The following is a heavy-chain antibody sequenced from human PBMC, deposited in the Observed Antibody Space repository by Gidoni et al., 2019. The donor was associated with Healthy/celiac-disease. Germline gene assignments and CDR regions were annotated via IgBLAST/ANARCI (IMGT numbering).Heavy chain of an antibody. V-gene: IGHV3-21*01. J-gene: IGHJ6*03. Sequence: EVQLVESGGGLVKPGGSLRLSCAASGFTFSSYSMNWVRQAPGKGLEWVSSISSSSSYIYYADSVKGRFTISRDNAKNSLYLQMNSLRAEDTAVYYCARMDFTPYYYYYYMDVWGKGTTVTVSS. CDR1: GFTFSSYS. CDR3: ARMDFTPYYYYYYMDV. CDR2: ISSSSSYI.